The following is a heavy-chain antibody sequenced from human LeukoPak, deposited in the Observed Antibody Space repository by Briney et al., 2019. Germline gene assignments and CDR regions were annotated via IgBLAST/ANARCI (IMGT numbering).Heavy chain of an antibody. V-gene: IGHV1-8*03. J-gene: IGHJ4*02. Sequence: ASVKVSCKASGYTFTSYDINWVRQATGQGLEWVGWMNPNSGNTGYAQKFQGRVTITRNTSISTAYMELSSLRSEDTAVYYCARGTYCSSTSCYPDWGQGTLVTVSS. CDR3: ARGTYCSSTSCYPD. CDR1: GYTFTSYD. D-gene: IGHD2-2*01. CDR2: MNPNSGNT.